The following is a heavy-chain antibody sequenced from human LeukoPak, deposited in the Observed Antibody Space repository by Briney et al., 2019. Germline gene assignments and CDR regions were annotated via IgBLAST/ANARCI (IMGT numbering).Heavy chain of an antibody. J-gene: IGHJ4*02. CDR1: GFTFSSYG. D-gene: IGHD2-2*01. Sequence: GGSLRLSCAASGFTFSSYGMHWVRQAPGKGLEWVAFIRYDGSNKYYADSVKGRFTISRDNSKNTLYLQMNSLRAEDTAVYYCARGVLPAGLYFDYWGQGTLVTVSS. CDR3: ARGVLPAGLYFDY. V-gene: IGHV3-30*02. CDR2: IRYDGSNK.